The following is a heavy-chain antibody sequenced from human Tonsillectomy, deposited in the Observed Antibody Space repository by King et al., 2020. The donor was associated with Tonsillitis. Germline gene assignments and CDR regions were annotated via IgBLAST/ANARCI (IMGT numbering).Heavy chain of an antibody. CDR2: ITGGGGST. V-gene: IGHV3-23*04. D-gene: IGHD3-22*01. CDR1: GFTFSSYA. CDR3: AKKRLYYYDTSGYYFSNFDY. Sequence: VQLVESGGGLVQPGGSLRLSCAASGFTFSSYAMSWVRQAPGKGLEWVSAITGGGGSTYYADSVKGRFTISRDNSKNTLFLQMNSLRAEDTAVYYCAKKRLYYYDTSGYYFSNFDYWGQGTLVTVSS. J-gene: IGHJ4*02.